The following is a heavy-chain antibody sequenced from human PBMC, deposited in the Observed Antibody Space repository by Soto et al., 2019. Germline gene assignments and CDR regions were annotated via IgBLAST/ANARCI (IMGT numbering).Heavy chain of an antibody. CDR2: IIPIFGTA. D-gene: IGHD5-18*01. CDR1: GGTFSSYA. Sequence: QVQLVQSGAEVKKPGSSVKVSCKASGGTFSSYAISWVRQAPGQGLEWMGGIIPIFGTANYAQKFQGRVTITADQSTSTAYRGRSSLRSEDTAVYYCGYEEERGYSCGVDYWGQGTLVTVSS. V-gene: IGHV1-69*12. CDR3: GYEEERGYSCGVDY. J-gene: IGHJ4*02.